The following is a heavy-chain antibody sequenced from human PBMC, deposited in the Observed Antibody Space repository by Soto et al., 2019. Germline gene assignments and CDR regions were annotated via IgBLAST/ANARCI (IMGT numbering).Heavy chain of an antibody. Sequence: EVQLVESGGGLVQPGRSLTLSCAASGFTFDDYAMHWVRQAPGKGLEWVSGISWNSDTIGYADSVRGRFTISRDNAENSLYLQMNSLGAEDTALYYCAKDKGPRNCSTRNCLWVALGMDVWGQGTTVTVSS. CDR1: GFTFDDYA. CDR3: AKDKGPRNCSTRNCLWVALGMDV. CDR2: ISWNSDTI. V-gene: IGHV3-9*01. J-gene: IGHJ6*02. D-gene: IGHD2-2*01.